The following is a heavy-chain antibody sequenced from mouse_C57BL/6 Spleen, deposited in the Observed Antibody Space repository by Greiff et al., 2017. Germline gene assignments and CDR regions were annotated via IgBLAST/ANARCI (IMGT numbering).Heavy chain of an antibody. CDR3: TKFLLLRFYWYFDV. D-gene: IGHD1-1*01. J-gene: IGHJ1*03. CDR1: GYTFTDYE. V-gene: IGHV1-15*01. CDR2: IDPETGGT. Sequence: QVQLQQSGAELVRPGASVTLSCKASGYTFTDYEMHWVKQTPVHGLEWIGAIDPETGGTAYNQKFKGKAILTADKSSSTAYMELRSLTSEDSAVYYSTKFLLLRFYWYFDVWGTGTTVTVSS.